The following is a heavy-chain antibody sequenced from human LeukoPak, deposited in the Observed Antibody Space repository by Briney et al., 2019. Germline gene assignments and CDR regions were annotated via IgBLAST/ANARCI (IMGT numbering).Heavy chain of an antibody. J-gene: IGHJ6*03. D-gene: IGHD5-24*01. CDR3: AREMASYYYYYMDV. Sequence: KPSETLSLTCAVYGGSFSGYYWSWIRQPPGKGLEWIGEINHSGSTNYNPSLKSRVTISVDTSKNQFSLKLSSVTAADTAVYYCAREMASYYYYYMDVWGKGTTVTVSS. CDR1: GGSFSGYY. V-gene: IGHV4-34*01. CDR2: INHSGST.